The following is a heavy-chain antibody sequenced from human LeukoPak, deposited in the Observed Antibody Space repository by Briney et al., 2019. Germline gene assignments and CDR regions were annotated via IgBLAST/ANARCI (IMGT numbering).Heavy chain of an antibody. V-gene: IGHV1-18*01. CDR2: ITTHNGST. Sequence: GASVKVSCKASGYTDTKYGISWVRQAPGQGLEWMGWITTHNGSTAYGHNFQGRLTLTTDTSTNTVYMELRRLRPGDTAVYYCATDYGSGWYGALDVWGQGTMVIVSS. D-gene: IGHD6-19*01. J-gene: IGHJ3*01. CDR3: ATDYGSGWYGALDV. CDR1: GYTDTKYG.